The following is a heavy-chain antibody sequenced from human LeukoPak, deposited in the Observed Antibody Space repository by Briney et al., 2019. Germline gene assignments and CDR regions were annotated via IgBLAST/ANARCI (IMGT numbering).Heavy chain of an antibody. D-gene: IGHD6-13*01. CDR3: ASPSIGTLQKYSSSWYYFDY. CDR1: GGSISSGDYY. Sequence: SQTLSLTCTVSGGSISSGDYYWSWIRQPPGKGLEWIGYIYYSGSTYYNPSLKSRVTISVDTSKNQFSLKLSSVTAADTAVYYCASPSIGTLQKYSSSWYYFDYWGQGTLVTVSS. CDR2: IYYSGST. V-gene: IGHV4-30-4*01. J-gene: IGHJ4*02.